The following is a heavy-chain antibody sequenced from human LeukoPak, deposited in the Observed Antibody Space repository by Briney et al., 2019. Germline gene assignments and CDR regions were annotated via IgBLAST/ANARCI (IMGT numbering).Heavy chain of an antibody. Sequence: ASVKVSCKASGYTFTTYGISWVRQAPGQGLEWMGWISAYNGNTKYAQKFQGRVTMTTDTSTSTAYMELRSLRFDDTAVYYCTRDTTYDFWSGYYYYMDVWGKGTTVTVSS. CDR3: TRDTTYDFWSGYYYYMDV. J-gene: IGHJ6*03. V-gene: IGHV1-18*01. CDR2: ISAYNGNT. CDR1: GYTFTTYG. D-gene: IGHD3-3*01.